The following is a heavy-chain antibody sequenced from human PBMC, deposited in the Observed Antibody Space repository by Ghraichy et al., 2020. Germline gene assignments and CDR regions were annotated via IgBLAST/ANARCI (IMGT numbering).Heavy chain of an antibody. CDR1: GDSVSSNSAA. J-gene: IGHJ6*02. Sequence: SETLSLTCAISGDSVSSNSAAWNWIRQSPSRGLEWLGRTYYRSKWYNDYAVSVKSRITINPDTSKNQFSLQLNSVTPEDTAVYYCARYVEMATITGPYYYGMDVWGQGTTVTVSS. D-gene: IGHD5-24*01. V-gene: IGHV6-1*01. CDR3: ARYVEMATITGPYYYGMDV. CDR2: TYYRSKWYN.